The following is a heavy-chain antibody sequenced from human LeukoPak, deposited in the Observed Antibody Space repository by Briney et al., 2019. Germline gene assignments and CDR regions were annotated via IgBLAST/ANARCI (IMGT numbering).Heavy chain of an antibody. V-gene: IGHV3-73*01. CDR1: GFTFSGFA. CDR2: IRSKANSYAT. J-gene: IGHJ4*02. CDR3: TRLGDCSSTSCYGY. Sequence: GGSLRLSCAASGFTFSGFAMHWVRQASGKGLEWVGRIRSKANSYATAYAASVKGRFTISRDDSKNTAYLQMNSLKTEDTAVYYCTRLGDCSSTSCYGYWGQGTLVTVSS. D-gene: IGHD2-2*01.